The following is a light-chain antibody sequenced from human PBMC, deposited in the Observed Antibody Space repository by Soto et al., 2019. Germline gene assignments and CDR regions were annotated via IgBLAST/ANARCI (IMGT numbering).Light chain of an antibody. CDR2: KVS. J-gene: IGKJ1*01. V-gene: IGKV2-30*01. Sequence: DVVMTQSPLSLPVTLGQPASISCRSSQNLVYSDGSTYLIWFQQRAGQSPRRLIYKVSNRGSGVAGRFSGSGWGNYFILTSSRVVDEDVSVYYCGQGAHWPTTFGQGTKVEI. CDR1: QNLVYSDGSTY. CDR3: GQGAHWPTT.